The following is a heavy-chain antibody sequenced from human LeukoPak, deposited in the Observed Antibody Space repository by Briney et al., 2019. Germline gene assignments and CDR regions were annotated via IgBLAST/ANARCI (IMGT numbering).Heavy chain of an antibody. D-gene: IGHD3-22*01. J-gene: IGHJ5*02. CDR1: GGSISSYY. Sequence: SETLSLTCTVSGGSISSYYWSWIRQPPGKGLEWIGYIYYSGSTNYNPSLKSRVTISVDTSKNQFSLKLSSVTAADTAVYYCARGYYDSSGYLIRWFDPWGQGTLVTVSS. CDR2: IYYSGST. V-gene: IGHV4-59*01. CDR3: ARGYYDSSGYLIRWFDP.